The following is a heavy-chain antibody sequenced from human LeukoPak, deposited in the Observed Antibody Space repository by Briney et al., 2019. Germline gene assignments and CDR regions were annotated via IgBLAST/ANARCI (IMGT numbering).Heavy chain of an antibody. CDR3: ASMGATTGPDDY. J-gene: IGHJ4*02. CDR2: IIPIFGTA. V-gene: IGHV1-69*05. D-gene: IGHD1-26*01. CDR1: GGTFSSYA. Sequence: SVKVSCKASGGTFSSYAISWVRQAPGQGLEWMGGIIPIFGTANYAQKFQGRVAITTDESTSTAYMELSSLRSEDTAVYYCASMGATTGPDDYWGQGTLVTVSS.